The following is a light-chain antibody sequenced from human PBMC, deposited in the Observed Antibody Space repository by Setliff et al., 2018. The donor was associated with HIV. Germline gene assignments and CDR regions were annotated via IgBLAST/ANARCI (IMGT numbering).Light chain of an antibody. CDR2: DVS. J-gene: IGLJ1*01. CDR3: CSYTSSLTYV. CDR1: SSDVGSYNF. Sequence: QSVLTQPASVSGSPGQSITISCTGTSSDVGSYNFVSWYQQHPGKAPQLMIYDVSQRPPGVSHRFSGSKSGNTASLTISGLQPEDEADYYCCSYTSSLTYVFGIGTKVTVL. V-gene: IGLV2-14*03.